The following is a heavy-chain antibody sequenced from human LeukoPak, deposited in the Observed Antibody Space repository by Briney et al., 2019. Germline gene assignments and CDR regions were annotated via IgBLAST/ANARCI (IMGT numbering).Heavy chain of an antibody. D-gene: IGHD4-23*01. Sequence: GGSLRLSCTASGSTFSNYAMSWVRQAPGKGLGWVSAISGSGGSTYYAGSLKGRFTISRDNSKNTLYLQMNTLRAEDTAIYYCAKSYGGNSAFDYWGQGTLVTVSS. CDR2: ISGSGGST. V-gene: IGHV3-23*01. CDR1: GSTFSNYA. J-gene: IGHJ4*02. CDR3: AKSYGGNSAFDY.